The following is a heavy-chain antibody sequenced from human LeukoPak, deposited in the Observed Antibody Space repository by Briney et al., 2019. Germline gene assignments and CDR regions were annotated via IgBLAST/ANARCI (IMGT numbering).Heavy chain of an antibody. J-gene: IGHJ4*02. V-gene: IGHV5-51*01. CDR1: GYSFSNYW. CDR3: ARLDLVPTSID. CDR2: IYPDDSDT. D-gene: IGHD5-12*01. Sequence: GESLKISCQGSGYSFSNYWLAWVRQMPGKGLEWMGIIYPDDSDTRYSPSFQGQVTISVDKSISTAYLQWSSLKASDTAMHYCARLDLVPTSIDWGQGTLVTVSS.